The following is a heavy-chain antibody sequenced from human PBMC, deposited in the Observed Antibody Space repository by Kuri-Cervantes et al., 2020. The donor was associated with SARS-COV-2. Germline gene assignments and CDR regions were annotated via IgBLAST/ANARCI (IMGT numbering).Heavy chain of an antibody. CDR3: ARGPSWNYIWGTYRGGWDTFDI. J-gene: IGHJ3*02. V-gene: IGHV1-2*04. Sequence: ASVKVSCKASGYTFTGYYMHWVRQAPGQGLEWMGWINPNSGGTNSAQKFQGWVIITRDTSITTAYMELSRLRSDDTAVYYCARGPSWNYIWGTYRGGWDTFDIWGQGTMVTVSS. CDR2: INPNSGGT. D-gene: IGHD3-16*02. CDR1: GYTFTGYY.